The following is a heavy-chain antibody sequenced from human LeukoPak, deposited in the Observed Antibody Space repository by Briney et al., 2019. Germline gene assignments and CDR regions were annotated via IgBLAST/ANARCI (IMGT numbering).Heavy chain of an antibody. J-gene: IGHJ4*02. CDR3: ARVPGSSGWNYYLDY. CDR2: ISSTGSTV. D-gene: IGHD6-19*01. CDR1: GDTFSSHE. V-gene: IGHV3-48*03. Sequence: GGSLRLSCAAPGDTFSSHEMSWVRQAPGRGLEWVSYISSTGSTVHYADSVKGRFTISRDNAKNSLFLQMNSLRAEDTAVYYCARVPGSSGWNYYLDYWGQGTLVTVSS.